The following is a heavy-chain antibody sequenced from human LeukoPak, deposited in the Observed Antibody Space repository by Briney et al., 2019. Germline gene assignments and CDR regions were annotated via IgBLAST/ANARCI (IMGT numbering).Heavy chain of an antibody. V-gene: IGHV1-69*05. J-gene: IGHJ4*02. Sequence: SVKVSCKASGYTFTSYGISWVRQAPGQGLEWMGGIIPIFGTANYAQKFQGRVTITTDESTSTAYMELSSLRSEDTAVYYCARSSGSYYNFDYWGQGTLVTVSS. CDR3: ARSSGSYYNFDY. CDR2: IIPIFGTA. D-gene: IGHD3-10*01. CDR1: GYTFTSYG.